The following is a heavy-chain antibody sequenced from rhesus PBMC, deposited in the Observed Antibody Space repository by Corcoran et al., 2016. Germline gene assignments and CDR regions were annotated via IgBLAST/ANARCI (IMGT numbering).Heavy chain of an antibody. J-gene: IGHJ4*01. V-gene: IGHV4-147*01. CDR1: GASISSNY. CDR3: ARGPSTTVADGFDY. Sequence: QVQLQESGPGLVKPSETLPLTCAVSGASISSNYWSWIRPPPGKGLEWIGYIYGGSGSTSSNPSLKSRVTISKDTSKNQFSLKLSSVTAADTAVYYCARGPSTTVADGFDYWGQGVLVTVSS. D-gene: IGHD4-29*01. CDR2: IYGGSGST.